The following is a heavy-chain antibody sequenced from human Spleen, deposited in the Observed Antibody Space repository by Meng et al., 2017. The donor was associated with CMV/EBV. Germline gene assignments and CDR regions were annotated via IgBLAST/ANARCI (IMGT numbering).Heavy chain of an antibody. J-gene: IGHJ5*02. V-gene: IGHV4-34*01. Sequence: AHSWIWIRQPPGKGLEWIGEINHSGSTDYNPSLKSRLTISVDTSKNQFSLKLSSVTAADTAVYYCARLGSYYDFWSVYYTGPNWFDPWGQGTLVTVSS. D-gene: IGHD3-3*01. CDR3: ARLGSYYDFWSVYYTGPNWFDP. CDR2: INHSGST. CDR1: AHS.